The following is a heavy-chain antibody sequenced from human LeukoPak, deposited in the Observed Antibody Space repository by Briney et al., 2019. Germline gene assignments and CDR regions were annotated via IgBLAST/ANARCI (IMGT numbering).Heavy chain of an antibody. Sequence: GGSLRLSCGASRLTFSNYWMSWVRQAPGKGLEWVANIKEDGSEKDYADSVKGRFTVSRDNSKNTLYLQMNSLRAEDTAMYYCAREGFYDILTGDQGDWFDPWGQGTLVTVSS. CDR2: IKEDGSEK. V-gene: IGHV3-7*01. CDR3: AREGFYDILTGDQGDWFDP. D-gene: IGHD3-9*01. J-gene: IGHJ5*02. CDR1: RLTFSNYW.